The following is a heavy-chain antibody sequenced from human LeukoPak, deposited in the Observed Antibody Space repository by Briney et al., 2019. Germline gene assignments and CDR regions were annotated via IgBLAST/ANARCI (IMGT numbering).Heavy chain of an antibody. CDR2: IYHSGTT. D-gene: IGHD3-22*01. CDR3: ARGPTYYYDSSGYSFFFQH. V-gene: IGHV4-39*07. J-gene: IGHJ1*01. Sequence: SETLSLTCTVSGGSISSDYYLWAWIRLPSGKGLEWIGSIYHSGTTYYNPSLKSRVTISVDTSKNQFSLKLSSVTAADTAVYYCARGPTYYYDSSGYSFFFQHWGQGTLVTVSS. CDR1: GGSISSDYYL.